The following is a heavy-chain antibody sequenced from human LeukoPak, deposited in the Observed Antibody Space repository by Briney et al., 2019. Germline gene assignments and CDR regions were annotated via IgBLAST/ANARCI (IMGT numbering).Heavy chain of an antibody. CDR2: IYPSGST. CDR1: GGSISNYY. J-gene: IGHJ6*03. D-gene: IGHD2-15*01. V-gene: IGHV4-59*08. CDR3: ARLGPRVALINFYYYNMDV. Sequence: SETLSLTCTVSGGSISNYYWSWIRQPPGKGLEWIGYIYPSGSTNYNPSLKSRVTISVDTSKNQFSLKLTSVTAADTAVYYCARLGPRVALINFYYYNMDVWGKGTTVTVSS.